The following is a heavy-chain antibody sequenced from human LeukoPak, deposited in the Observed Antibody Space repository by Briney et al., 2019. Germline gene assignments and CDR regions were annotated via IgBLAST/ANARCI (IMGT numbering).Heavy chain of an antibody. V-gene: IGHV4-34*01. CDR1: GGSFSGYY. Sequence: SETLSLTCAVYGGSFSGYYWSWIRQPPGKGLEWIGEINHSGSTNYNPSLKSRVTISVDTSKNQFSLKLSSVTAADTAVYYCGRGRGVVALFDYWGQGTLVTVSS. CDR2: INHSGST. D-gene: IGHD3-10*01. J-gene: IGHJ4*02. CDR3: GRGRGVVALFDY.